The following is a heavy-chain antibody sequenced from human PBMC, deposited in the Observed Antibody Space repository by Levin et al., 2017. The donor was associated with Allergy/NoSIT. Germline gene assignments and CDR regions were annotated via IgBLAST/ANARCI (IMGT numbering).Heavy chain of an antibody. CDR3: ARVGGSGDYRAYDI. V-gene: IGHV3-23*01. Sequence: PGGSLRLSCAASGFTFSTYALNWVRQTPGKGLEWVSSISGNGATTYYPDSVKGRFTISRDNSMNTLYLQMNSLRAEDTAVYYCARVGGSGDYRAYDIWGQGTMVTVST. D-gene: IGHD3-10*01. CDR1: GFTFSTYA. J-gene: IGHJ3*02. CDR2: ISGNGATT.